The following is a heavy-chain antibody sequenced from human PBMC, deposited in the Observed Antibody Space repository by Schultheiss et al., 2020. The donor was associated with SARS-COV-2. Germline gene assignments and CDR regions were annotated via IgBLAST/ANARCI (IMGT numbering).Heavy chain of an antibody. J-gene: IGHJ5*02. CDR3: ARDLAAITIFGFDP. CDR2: ISYDGSNK. V-gene: IGHV3-30*01. CDR1: GFTFSSYA. Sequence: GGSLRLSCAASGFTFSSYAMHWVRQAPGKGLEWVAVISYDGSNKYYADSVKGRFTISRDNSKNTLYLQMNSLRAEDTAVYYCARDLAAITIFGFDPWGQGTLVTVSS. D-gene: IGHD3-3*01.